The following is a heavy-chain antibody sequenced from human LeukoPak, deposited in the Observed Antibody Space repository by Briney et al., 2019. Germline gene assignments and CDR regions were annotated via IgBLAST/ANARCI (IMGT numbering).Heavy chain of an antibody. D-gene: IGHD3-10*01. CDR3: ARVRPIVQGGAFDI. CDR2: IYYSGSP. J-gene: IGHJ3*02. V-gene: IGHV4-39*07. Sequence: SETLSLTCTVSGGSISSSSYYWGWLRQPPGKGLEWIGSIYYSGSPYYNPSLNSRVTISIDTSKSRFSLKLNSVTTADTAVYYCARVRPIVQGGAFDIWGQGTMVTVSS. CDR1: GGSISSSSYY.